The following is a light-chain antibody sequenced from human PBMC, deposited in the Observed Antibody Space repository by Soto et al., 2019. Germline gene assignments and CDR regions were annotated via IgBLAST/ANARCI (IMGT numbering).Light chain of an antibody. CDR3: ISYTGSSTPYV. J-gene: IGLJ1*01. CDR1: SSDVGIYDF. V-gene: IGLV2-14*01. Sequence: QSALTQPASVSGTPGQSITISCSGTSSDVGIYDFVAWYQHFPGKTPKIFISEVSHRPSGVSSRFSGSKSGNTASLTISGLQSEDEADYYCISYTGSSTPYVFGTGTKLTVL. CDR2: EVS.